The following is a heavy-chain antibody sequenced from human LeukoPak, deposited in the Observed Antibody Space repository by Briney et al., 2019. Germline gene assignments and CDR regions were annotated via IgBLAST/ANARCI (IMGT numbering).Heavy chain of an antibody. CDR1: GGSISSGGYY. CDR2: IYYSGST. V-gene: IGHV4-31*03. Sequence: SETLSLTCTVSGGSISSGGYYWSWIRQHPGKGLEWIGYIYYSGSTYYNPSLKSRVTISVDTSKNQFSLKLSSVTAADTAVYYCARDTTGAYYYDSSGYSRTWFDPRGQGTLVTVSS. D-gene: IGHD3-22*01. J-gene: IGHJ5*02. CDR3: ARDTTGAYYYDSSGYSRTWFDP.